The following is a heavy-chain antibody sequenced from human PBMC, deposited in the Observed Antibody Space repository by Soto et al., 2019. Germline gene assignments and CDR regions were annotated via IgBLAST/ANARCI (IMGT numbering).Heavy chain of an antibody. D-gene: IGHD2-15*01. CDR1: GGSFSGYY. CDR2: INHSGST. Sequence: SETLSLTCAVYGGSFSGYYWSWIRQPPGKGLEWIGEINHSGSTNYNPSLKSRVTISVDTSKNQFSLKLSSVTAADTALYYCATYPHPPYCSGGSCYETYYYYYMDVWGKGTTVTVSS. V-gene: IGHV4-34*01. CDR3: ATYPHPPYCSGGSCYETYYYYYMDV. J-gene: IGHJ6*03.